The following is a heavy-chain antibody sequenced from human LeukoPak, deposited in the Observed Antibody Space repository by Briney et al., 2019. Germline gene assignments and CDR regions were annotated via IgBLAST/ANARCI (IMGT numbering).Heavy chain of an antibody. CDR2: ISSSSSYI. CDR3: ARGHEITMIVVVSDY. D-gene: IGHD3-22*01. J-gene: IGHJ4*02. V-gene: IGHV3-21*01. Sequence: GGSLRLSCAASGFTFSSYSMNWVRQAPGKGLEWVSSISSSSSYIYYADSVKGRFTISRDNAKNSLYLQMNSLRAEDTAVYYCARGHEITMIVVVSDYWGQGTLVTVSS. CDR1: GFTFSSYS.